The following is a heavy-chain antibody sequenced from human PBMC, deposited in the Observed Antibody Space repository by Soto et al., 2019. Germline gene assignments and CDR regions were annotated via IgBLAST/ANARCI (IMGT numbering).Heavy chain of an antibody. Sequence: GGSLRLSCAASGFTFSSYDMHWVRQATGKGLEWVSAIGTAVDTYYPGSVKGRFTISRENAKNSLYLQMNSLRAEDTAVYYCARSIGITIFGVVNYYYGMDVWGQGTTVTVSS. CDR3: ARSIGITIFGVVNYYYGMDV. J-gene: IGHJ6*02. V-gene: IGHV3-13*01. CDR1: GFTFSSYD. CDR2: IGTAVDT. D-gene: IGHD3-3*01.